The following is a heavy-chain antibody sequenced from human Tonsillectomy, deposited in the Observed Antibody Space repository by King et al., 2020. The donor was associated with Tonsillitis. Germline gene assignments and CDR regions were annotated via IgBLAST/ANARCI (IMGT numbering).Heavy chain of an antibody. Sequence: VQLVESGGDLIQPGGSLRLSCVVSGFNVSSIYMSWVRQAPGKGLEWVSVIYSGGRTYYADSVKGRFTISRDNSKNTLFLQMDSLRAEDTAVYFCARVEQRAYFDYWGQGTLVTVSS. CDR1: GFNVSSIY. V-gene: IGHV3-53*01. D-gene: IGHD1-1*01. J-gene: IGHJ4*02. CDR3: ARVEQRAYFDY. CDR2: IYSGGRT.